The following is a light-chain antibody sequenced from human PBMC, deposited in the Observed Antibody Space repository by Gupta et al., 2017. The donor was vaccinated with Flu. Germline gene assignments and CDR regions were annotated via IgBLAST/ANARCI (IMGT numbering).Light chain of an antibody. V-gene: IGKV2-30*02. J-gene: IGKJ1*01. Sequence: DVVLTQSPLSLPVIIGQPASIACTSNERLVHSDGNTYLHRFQQRPGQTPRRPIYKLSNCVSRVPHRFSDSESVSEITLNIIRSDAEDVGINYCRHEVEWPWTFGQGTKVEIK. CDR2: KLS. CDR3: RHEVEWPWT. CDR1: ERLVHSDGNTY.